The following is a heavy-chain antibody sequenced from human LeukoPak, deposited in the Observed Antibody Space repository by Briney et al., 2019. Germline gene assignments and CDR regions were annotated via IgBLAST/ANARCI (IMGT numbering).Heavy chain of an antibody. J-gene: IGHJ4*02. V-gene: IGHV3-48*03. CDR1: GFTFSSYE. D-gene: IGHD4-23*01. CDR2: ISSSGSTI. CDR3: AKDLRLSVGTSPFDY. Sequence: GGSLRLSCAASGFTFSSYEMNWVRQAPGKGLEWVSYISSSGSTIYYADSVKGRFTISRDNAKNSLYLQMNSLRADDTALYYCAKDLRLSVGTSPFDYWGQGTLVTVSS.